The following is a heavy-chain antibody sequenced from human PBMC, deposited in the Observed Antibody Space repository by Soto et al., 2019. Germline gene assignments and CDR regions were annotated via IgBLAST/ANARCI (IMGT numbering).Heavy chain of an antibody. CDR2: IHYSGTT. V-gene: IGHV4-30-4*01. D-gene: IGHD3-9*01. CDR1: GVSISSPHHN. Sequence: PSETLSLTCTVSGVSISSPHHNWSWIRQYPGKGLEWIGFIHYSGTTYYNPSLKSRVAISVDTSRNDFSLRLSSVTAADTAFYYCAGLNFDILPAYYAFDIWGQGKMVT. J-gene: IGHJ3*02. CDR3: AGLNFDILPAYYAFDI.